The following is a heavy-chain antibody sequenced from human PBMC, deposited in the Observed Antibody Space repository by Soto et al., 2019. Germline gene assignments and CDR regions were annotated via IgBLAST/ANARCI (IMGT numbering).Heavy chain of an antibody. J-gene: IGHJ5*02. CDR1: GGSLSSSPYY. CDR2: INYRGNI. Sequence: QLQLQESGPGLVKASETLSLTCTVSGGSLSSSPYYWGWIRRPPGKGLEFIGSINYRGNIYYNPSLKSRVTLSVDTSKNQYSLKVTSVTATDTGLYYCSRRAPEGFDPWGQGTLVTVSS. CDR3: SRRAPEGFDP. V-gene: IGHV4-39*01.